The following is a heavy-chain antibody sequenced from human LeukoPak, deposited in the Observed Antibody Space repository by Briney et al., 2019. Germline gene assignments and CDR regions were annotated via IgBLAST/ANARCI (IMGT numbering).Heavy chain of an antibody. CDR2: IYYSGST. V-gene: IGHV4-39*07. CDR1: GGSISSNSYY. J-gene: IGHJ4*02. Sequence: SETLSLTCTVSGGSISSNSYYWGWIRQPPGKGLEWIGSIYYSGSTYYNPSLKSRVTISVDTSKNQFSLKLSSVTAADTAVYYCARDNKVVTAIYYFDYWGQGTLVTVSS. D-gene: IGHD2-21*02. CDR3: ARDNKVVTAIYYFDY.